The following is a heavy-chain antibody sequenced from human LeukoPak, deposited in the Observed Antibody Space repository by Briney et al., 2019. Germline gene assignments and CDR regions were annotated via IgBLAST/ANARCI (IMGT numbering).Heavy chain of an antibody. CDR2: ISNDGRNK. D-gene: IGHD6-13*01. CDR1: GFTFSSYS. Sequence: GGSLRLSCAASGFTFSSYSMNWVRQAPGKGLEWVAVISNDGRNKNYADSVRGRFTISRDNSKNGLHLQMNSLRPEDTAIYYCAREGFTSTWLYYYYYMDVWGKGTTVTVSS. J-gene: IGHJ6*03. V-gene: IGHV3-30*13. CDR3: AREGFTSTWLYYYYYMDV.